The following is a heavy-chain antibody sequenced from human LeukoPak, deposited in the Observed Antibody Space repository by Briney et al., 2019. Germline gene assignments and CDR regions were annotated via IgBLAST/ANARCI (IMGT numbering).Heavy chain of an antibody. D-gene: IGHD3-3*02. Sequence: ASVKVSCKASGYIFSNYGISWARQAPGQGLEWMGWISDHNGTPNYAQKFEGRVTTTTDISTSTAYMELTSLTSDDAAVYYCARDAVLGAPYTDHWGQGTLVTVSS. CDR3: ARDAVLGAPYTDH. CDR2: ISDHNGTP. V-gene: IGHV1-18*01. CDR1: GYIFSNYG. J-gene: IGHJ5*02.